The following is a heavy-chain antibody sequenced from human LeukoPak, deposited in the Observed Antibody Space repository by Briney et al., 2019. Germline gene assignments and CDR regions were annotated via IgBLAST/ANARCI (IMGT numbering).Heavy chain of an antibody. CDR1: GGSFSGYY. J-gene: IGHJ6*02. CDR2: INHSGST. V-gene: IGHV4-34*01. CDR3: ATSRIAVAGTGYYGMDV. Sequence: SETLSLTCAVYGGSFSGYYWSWIRQPPGKGLEWIGEINHSGSTNYNPSLKSRVTISVDTSKNQFSLKLSSVTAADTAVYYCATSRIAVAGTGYYGMDVWGQGATVTVSS. D-gene: IGHD6-19*01.